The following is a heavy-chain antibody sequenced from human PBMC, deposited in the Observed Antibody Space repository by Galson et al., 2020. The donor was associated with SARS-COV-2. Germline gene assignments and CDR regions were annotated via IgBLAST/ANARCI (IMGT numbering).Heavy chain of an antibody. J-gene: IGHJ4*02. V-gene: IGHV2-5*02. CDR1: GFSLATSGVA. Sequence: SGPTLVKPTQTLTLTCTFSGFSLATSGVAEGWIRQPPGKALEWLALIYWDDDKRYSPSLRTRLTITKDTSKKQVVLTMADMDPVDTGTYYCAHHTTYDGYFDYWGQGTLITVSS. CDR2: IYWDDDK. D-gene: IGHD3-16*01. CDR3: AHHTTYDGYFDY.